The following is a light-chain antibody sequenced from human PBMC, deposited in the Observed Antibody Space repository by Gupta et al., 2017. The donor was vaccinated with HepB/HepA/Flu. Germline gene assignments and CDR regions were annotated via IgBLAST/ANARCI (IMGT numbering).Light chain of an antibody. CDR2: GAS. J-gene: IGKJ1*01. V-gene: IGKV3-15*01. CDR1: QTVGRN. Sequence: ETVITQFPATLSVSPGESATLSCRASQTVGRNLAWYQHKSGQAPVLRIYGASTRVTGAPDRFRGVGSQPEFTLTISSLQSEGLAIYYCQKYKDGPRTFCQVTRVEIK. CDR3: QKYKDGPRT.